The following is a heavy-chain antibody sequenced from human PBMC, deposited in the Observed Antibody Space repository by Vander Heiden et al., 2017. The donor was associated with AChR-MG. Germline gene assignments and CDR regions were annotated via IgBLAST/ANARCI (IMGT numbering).Heavy chain of an antibody. CDR2: ISRSSSYI. V-gene: IGHV3-21*01. D-gene: IGHD3-16*01. J-gene: IGHJ6*03. Sequence: EVQLVASGGGLVKPGGSLRLSCAASAFTFSRYSMNGVRQAPGKGLEWVAAISRSSSYIYYADSVKGRFTISRDNAKNSLYLQMNSLRAEDTAVYYCASGGGARYYYYMDVWGKGTTVTVSS. CDR1: AFTFSRYS. CDR3: ASGGGARYYYYMDV.